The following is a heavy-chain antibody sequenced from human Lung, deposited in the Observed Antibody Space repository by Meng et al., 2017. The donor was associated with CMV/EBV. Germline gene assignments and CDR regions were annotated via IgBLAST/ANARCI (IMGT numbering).Heavy chain of an antibody. J-gene: IGHJ6*02. CDR1: SGSFTGCY. Sequence: SETLSLXCAINSGSFTGCYWSWIRQPPGGAMEWTGEINQSGSPDYNPSLKSRVTLSIDTSEDQFSLKLSSVTAADTAVYYCSRGEGAIAVVPAANYYGMDVWGQGTTVTVSS. CDR3: SRGEGAIAVVPAANYYGMDV. CDR2: INQSGSP. V-gene: IGHV4-34*01. D-gene: IGHD2-2*01.